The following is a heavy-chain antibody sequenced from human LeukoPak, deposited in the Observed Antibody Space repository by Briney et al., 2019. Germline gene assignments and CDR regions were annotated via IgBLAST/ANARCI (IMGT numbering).Heavy chain of an antibody. J-gene: IGHJ6*03. Sequence: GGSLRLSCAASGFTFSSYSMNWVRQAPGKGLEWVSIISGYGDSTYYTDSVKGRFTISRDNSKNTLYLQMNSLRAEDTAVYYCAKDFWSGYWSFVYYYMDVWGKGTTVTVSS. V-gene: IGHV3-23*01. CDR1: GFTFSSYS. CDR2: ISGYGDST. CDR3: AKDFWSGYWSFVYYYMDV. D-gene: IGHD3-3*01.